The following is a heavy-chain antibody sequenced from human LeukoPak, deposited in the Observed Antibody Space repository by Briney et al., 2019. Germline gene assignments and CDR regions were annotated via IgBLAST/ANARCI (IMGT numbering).Heavy chain of an antibody. CDR2: ISGSGGST. J-gene: IGHJ4*02. D-gene: IGHD6-13*01. CDR3: AASLGSSWYGAKRFDY. V-gene: IGHV3-23*01. CDR1: GFTFSGYG. Sequence: GGSLRLSCAASGFTFSGYGMSWVRQAPGKGLEWVSAISGSGGSTYYADSVKGRFTISRDNSKNTLYLQMNGLRAEDTAVYYCAASLGSSWYGAKRFDYWGQGTLVTVSS.